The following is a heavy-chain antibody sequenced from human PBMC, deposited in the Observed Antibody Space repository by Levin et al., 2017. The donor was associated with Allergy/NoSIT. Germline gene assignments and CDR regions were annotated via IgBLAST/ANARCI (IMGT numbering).Heavy chain of an antibody. Sequence: GASVKVSCKASGYTFGSYYLHWVRQAPGQGLEWMGIIDPSGGNTTYTQNFQGRVTMTRDTSTSTVYMELSSLTSEDTAVYYCARDLTNSYYESSGSLGHWGQGTLVTVSS. CDR1: GYTFGSYY. CDR2: IDPSGGNT. J-gene: IGHJ4*02. V-gene: IGHV1-46*01. CDR3: ARDLTNSYYESSGSLGH. D-gene: IGHD3-22*01.